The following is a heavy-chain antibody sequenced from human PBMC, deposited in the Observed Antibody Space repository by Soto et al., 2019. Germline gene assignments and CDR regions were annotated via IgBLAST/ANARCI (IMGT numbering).Heavy chain of an antibody. J-gene: IGHJ4*02. CDR3: ARDWGGDAYKSAY. Sequence: EVHLVESGGGLVKPGGSLRLSCAASGFSFTDYVMQWVRQAPGKGLEWVSSISSTSDYIFYADSVKGRFTISRDNAKKSLYLHMNSLRAEDTAVYYCARDWGGDAYKSAYWGQGTLVTVSS. V-gene: IGHV3-21*01. CDR2: ISSTSDYI. CDR1: GFSFTDYV. D-gene: IGHD3-16*01.